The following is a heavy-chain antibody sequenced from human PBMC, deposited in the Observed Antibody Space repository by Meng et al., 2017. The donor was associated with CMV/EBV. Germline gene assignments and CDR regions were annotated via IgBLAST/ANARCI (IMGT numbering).Heavy chain of an antibody. D-gene: IGHD3-3*01. CDR1: GFTFSSYW. Sequence: GEFPKISRAASGFTFSSYWTYWVRQAPGKGLVWVSRINSDGSSTSYPDYVKGRITTSRDNAKNTMYLRMNSLRAEDTAVYYCARDVLRFLEYGGMDVWGQGTTVTVSS. J-gene: IGHJ6*02. CDR3: ARDVLRFLEYGGMDV. CDR2: INSDGSST. V-gene: IGHV3-74*01.